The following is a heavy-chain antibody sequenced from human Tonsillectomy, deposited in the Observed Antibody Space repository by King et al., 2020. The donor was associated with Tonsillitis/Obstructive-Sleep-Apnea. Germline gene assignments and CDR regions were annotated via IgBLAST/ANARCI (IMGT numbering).Heavy chain of an antibody. CDR1: GYTFSSYW. CDR3: ARDRVVGFYDI. V-gene: IGHV3-7*01. J-gene: IGHJ3*02. CDR2: IKHDGSES. Sequence: VQLVESGGDLVQPGGSLRLSCVVSGYTFSSYWMSWVRQTPGKGLEWVANIKHDGSESYYVGSVKGRFTISRDNAKNSLFLQMNSLRAEDTAVYYCARDRVVGFYDIWGRGTMVTASS. D-gene: IGHD2-2*01.